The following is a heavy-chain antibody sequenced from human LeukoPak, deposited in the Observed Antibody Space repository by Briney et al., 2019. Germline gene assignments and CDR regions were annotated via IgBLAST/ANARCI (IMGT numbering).Heavy chain of an antibody. Sequence: ASVKVSCKASGYTFTYYATHWVRQAPGQGLQWMGWIIPGGGTNYPQKFQGRVAITWDTSITTAYMDLSRLTSDDTAVYYCARDRYGDGFAHFDYWGQGALVTVSS. CDR2: IIPGGGT. D-gene: IGHD5-24*01. CDR3: ARDRYGDGFAHFDY. CDR1: GYTFTYYA. J-gene: IGHJ4*02. V-gene: IGHV1-2*02.